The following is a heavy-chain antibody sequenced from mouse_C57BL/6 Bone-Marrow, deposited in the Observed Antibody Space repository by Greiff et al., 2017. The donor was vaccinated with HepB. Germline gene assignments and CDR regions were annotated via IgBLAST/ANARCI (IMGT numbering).Heavy chain of an antibody. Sequence: VQLQQSGPELVKPGASVKISCKASGYAFSSSWMNWVKQRPGKGLEWIGRIYPGDGDTNYNGKFKGKATLTADKSSSTAYMQLSSLTSEDSAVYFCARGDYGSTFYAMGYRGQGTSVTVSS. D-gene: IGHD1-1*01. CDR2: IYPGDGDT. CDR1: GYAFSSSW. V-gene: IGHV1-82*01. CDR3: ARGDYGSTFYAMGY. J-gene: IGHJ4*01.